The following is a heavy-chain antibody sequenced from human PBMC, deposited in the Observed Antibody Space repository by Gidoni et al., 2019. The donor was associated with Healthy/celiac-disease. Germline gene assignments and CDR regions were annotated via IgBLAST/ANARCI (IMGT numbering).Heavy chain of an antibody. Sequence: EVQLVESGGGLVKPGGSLRLSCAASGFTFSSYSMNWVRQAPGKGLEWVSSISSSSSYIYYADSVKGRFTISRDNAKNSLYLQMNSLRAEDTAVYYCARGLGQWLSPADYWGQGTLVTVSS. D-gene: IGHD6-19*01. CDR1: GFTFSSYS. CDR3: ARGLGQWLSPADY. V-gene: IGHV3-21*01. CDR2: ISSSSSYI. J-gene: IGHJ4*02.